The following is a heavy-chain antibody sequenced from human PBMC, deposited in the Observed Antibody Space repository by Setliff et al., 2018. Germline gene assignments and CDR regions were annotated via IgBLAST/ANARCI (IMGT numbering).Heavy chain of an antibody. V-gene: IGHV4-38-2*02. D-gene: IGHD2-8*02. CDR1: GYSISSGYY. J-gene: IGHJ4*02. Sequence: SETLSLTCTVSGYSISSGYYWGWIRQPPGKGLEWIGNMYHSGSVYYNPSLKSRVTISVDTSKNQFSLKLSSVTAADTALYYCTVYNTGSSKDHYWGQGTPGTVSS. CDR3: TVYNTGSSKDHY. CDR2: MYHSGSV.